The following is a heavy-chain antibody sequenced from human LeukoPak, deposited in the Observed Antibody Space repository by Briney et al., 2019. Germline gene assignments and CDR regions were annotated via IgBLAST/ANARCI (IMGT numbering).Heavy chain of an antibody. CDR2: IYYSGST. Sequence: PSETLSLTCTVSGGSISSSSYYWGWIRQPPGKGLEWIGSIYYSGSTYYNPSLKSRVTISVDTSKNQFSLQLNSVTPEDTAVYYCARDAEGTGTTAFDYWGQGTLVTVSS. V-gene: IGHV4-39*02. CDR1: GGSISSSSYY. CDR3: ARDAEGTGTTAFDY. J-gene: IGHJ4*02. D-gene: IGHD1-7*01.